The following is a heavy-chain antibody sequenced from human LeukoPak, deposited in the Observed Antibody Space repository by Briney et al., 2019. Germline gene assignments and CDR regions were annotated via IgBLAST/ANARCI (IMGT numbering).Heavy chain of an antibody. Sequence: GGSLRPSCAASGFTFSSYGMHWVRQAPGKGLEWVAFIRYDGSNKYYADSVKGRFTISRDNSKNTLYLQMNSLRADDTAVYYCARDRGDGYKMDVWGQGTTVTVFS. CDR3: ARDRGDGYKMDV. J-gene: IGHJ6*02. CDR2: IRYDGSNK. V-gene: IGHV3-30*02. D-gene: IGHD5-24*01. CDR1: GFTFSSYG.